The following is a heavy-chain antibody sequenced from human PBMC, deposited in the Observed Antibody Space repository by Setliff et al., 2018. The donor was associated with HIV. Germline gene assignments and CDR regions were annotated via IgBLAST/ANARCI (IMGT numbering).Heavy chain of an antibody. J-gene: IGHJ4*02. D-gene: IGHD2-15*01. Sequence: SETLSLTCAVSGYSISSGYYWGRIRQPPGKGLEWIGALSSNGNTYYNPSLRSRVTLSIDSSKNLFSLKLNSLTAADTAVYYCAGQDLAEVRWYYMDYWGQGAQVTVSS. CDR3: AGQDLAEVRWYYMDY. V-gene: IGHV4-38-2*01. CDR2: LSSNGNT. CDR1: GYSISSGYY.